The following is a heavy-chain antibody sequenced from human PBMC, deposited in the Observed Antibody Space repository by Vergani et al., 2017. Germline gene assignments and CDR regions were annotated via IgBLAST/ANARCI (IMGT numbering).Heavy chain of an antibody. CDR2: ITSSSSYI. CDR1: GFTLSSYS. CDR3: AKDYNIMGALHY. J-gene: IGHJ4*02. V-gene: IGHV3-21*04. D-gene: IGHD3-22*01. Sequence: EGQLVESGGGLVKPGGSLRLSCAASGFTLSSYSMNWVRQAPGKGLEWVSSITSSSSYIYYADSVKGRFTISRDNAKNSLYLQMNSLRAEDTGVYYCAKDYNIMGALHYWGQGTLVAVSS.